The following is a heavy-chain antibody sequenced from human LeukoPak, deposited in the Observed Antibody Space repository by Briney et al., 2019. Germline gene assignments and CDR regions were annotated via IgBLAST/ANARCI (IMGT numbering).Heavy chain of an antibody. D-gene: IGHD3-22*01. CDR3: AREVYYYDSSGYYPLDY. J-gene: IGHJ4*02. Sequence: ASVKVSCKASGYTFTGYYMHWVRQAPGQGLEWMGWINPNCGGTNYAQKFQGWVTMTRDTSISTAYMELSRLRSDDTAVYYCAREVYYYDSSGYYPLDYWGQGTLVTVSS. CDR1: GYTFTGYY. V-gene: IGHV1-2*04. CDR2: INPNCGGT.